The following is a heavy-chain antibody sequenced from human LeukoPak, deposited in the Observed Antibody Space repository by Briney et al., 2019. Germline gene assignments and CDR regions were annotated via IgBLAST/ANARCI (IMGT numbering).Heavy chain of an antibody. D-gene: IGHD6-13*01. V-gene: IGHV3-23*01. CDR1: GFTFSSYS. Sequence: GGSLRLSCAASGFTFSSYSMNWVRQAPGKGLEWVSAISGSGGNTYYADSVKGRFTISRDNSKNTLYLQMNSLRAEDTAVYYCAKEGPTGIASSYLHFQHWGQGTLVTVSS. CDR2: ISGSGGNT. CDR3: AKEGPTGIASSYLHFQH. J-gene: IGHJ1*01.